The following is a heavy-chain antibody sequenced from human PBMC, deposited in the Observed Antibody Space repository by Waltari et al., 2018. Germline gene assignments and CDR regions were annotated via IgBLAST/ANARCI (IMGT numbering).Heavy chain of an antibody. CDR1: GYRFTSYW. Sequence: EVQLVQSGAEVKKPGESLKISCKGSGYRFTSYWIGWVRQMPGKGLEWMGGHEPCEPCNRYSPSLPRQGTILADKEIRTARPEGSSLKGSDNGMYYWAGPPYPGLGAAGNLAFDHRGQGTLVTVSS. D-gene: IGHD6-13*01. CDR3: AGPPYPGLGAAGNLAFDH. J-gene: IGHJ4*01. V-gene: IGHV5-51*01. CDR2: EPCEPCN.